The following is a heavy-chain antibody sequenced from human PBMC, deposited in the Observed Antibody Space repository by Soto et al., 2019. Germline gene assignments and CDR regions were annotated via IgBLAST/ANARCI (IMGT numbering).Heavy chain of an antibody. CDR1: GYSLTSYW. V-gene: IGHV5-51*01. CDR2: IYPGDSDT. Sequence: GEFLKISCKGSGYSLTSYWIWWVRQMPGKGLEWMGIIYPGDSDTRYSPSFQGQVTISADKSISTAYLQWSSLKASDTAMYYCARAITIFGVVPDYYGMDVWGQGTTVTVSS. CDR3: ARAITIFGVVPDYYGMDV. J-gene: IGHJ6*02. D-gene: IGHD3-3*01.